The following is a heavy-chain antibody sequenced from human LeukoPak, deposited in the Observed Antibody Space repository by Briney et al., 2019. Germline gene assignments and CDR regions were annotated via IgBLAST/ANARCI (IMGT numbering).Heavy chain of an antibody. J-gene: IGHJ4*02. CDR3: VREFCSSGSCPPIR. D-gene: IGHD2-15*01. V-gene: IGHV3-21*01. CDR2: ISSSSNYI. CDR1: GFTFNTYS. Sequence: PGGSLRLSCAVSGFTFNTYSMTWVRQAPGKGLEWVSSISSSSNYIYYADSVKGRFTISRDNAKNSLYLQMNSLRAEDTAVYYCVREFCSSGSCPPIRWGQGALVTVSS.